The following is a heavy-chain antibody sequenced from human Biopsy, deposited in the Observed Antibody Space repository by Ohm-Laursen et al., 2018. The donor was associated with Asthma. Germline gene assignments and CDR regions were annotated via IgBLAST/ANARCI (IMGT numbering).Heavy chain of an antibody. CDR2: ISYDGSNK. CDR1: GFTFSSYG. D-gene: IGHD3-3*01. Sequence: SLRLSCSATGFTFSSYGMYWDRQAPGKGLEWVAVISYDGSNKYYADSVKGRFTISRDNSKNTLYLQMNSLRAEDTAVYYCAKDTEGRYDFWSGLSYNYYGMDVWGQGTTVTVSS. CDR3: AKDTEGRYDFWSGLSYNYYGMDV. J-gene: IGHJ6*02. V-gene: IGHV3-30*18.